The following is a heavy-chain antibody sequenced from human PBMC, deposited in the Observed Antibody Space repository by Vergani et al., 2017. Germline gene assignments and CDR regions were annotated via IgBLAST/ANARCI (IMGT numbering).Heavy chain of an antibody. CDR1: GFTFSSYA. Sequence: EVQLLESGGGLVQPGGSLRLSCAASGFTFSSYAMSWVRQAPGKGLEWVSSISSSSSYIYYADSVKGRFTISRDNAKNSLYLQMNSLRAEDTAVYYCAGLSGLDYWGQGTLVTVSS. CDR2: ISSSSSYI. D-gene: IGHD6-19*01. CDR3: AGLSGLDY. V-gene: IGHV3-21*01. J-gene: IGHJ4*02.